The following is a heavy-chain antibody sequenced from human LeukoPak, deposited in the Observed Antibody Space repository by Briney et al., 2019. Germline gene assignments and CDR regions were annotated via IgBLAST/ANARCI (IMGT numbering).Heavy chain of an antibody. V-gene: IGHV3-30*03. D-gene: IGHD3-3*01. CDR1: GFTFSSYS. CDR2: ISYDGSNK. CDR3: ARESQRITIFGVVTLGDYFDY. Sequence: GGSLRLSCAASGFTFSSYSMNWVRQAPGKGLEWVAVISYDGSNKYYADSVKGRFTISRDNSKNTLYLQMNSLRAEDTAVYYCARESQRITIFGVVTLGDYFDYWGQGTLVTVSS. J-gene: IGHJ4*02.